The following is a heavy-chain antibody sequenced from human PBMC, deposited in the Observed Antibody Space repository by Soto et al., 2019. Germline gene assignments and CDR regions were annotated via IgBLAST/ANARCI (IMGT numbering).Heavy chain of an antibody. J-gene: IGHJ5*02. CDR1: GFIFSSYA. V-gene: IGHV3-23*01. Sequence: ASVKVSCAGSGFIFSSYAMNWVRQAPGKGLEWVSGISAGGDSTYYADSVKGRFTIFRDNSKNTLYLKLNSLRAEDTAVYYCAKDRHYASGSSGWFDPWGQ. CDR2: ISAGGDST. CDR3: AKDRHYASGSSGWFDP. D-gene: IGHD3-10*01.